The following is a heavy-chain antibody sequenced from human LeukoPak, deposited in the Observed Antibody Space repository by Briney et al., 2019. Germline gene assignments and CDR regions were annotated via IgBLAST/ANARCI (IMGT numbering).Heavy chain of an antibody. CDR3: VRHDGQGGATMGAFDS. V-gene: IGHV4-39*01. CDR1: AGSFISSSHH. Sequence: PSETLSLTCTVSAGSFISSSHHWGWIRQSPGKGLEGIGSVYYGRTTYYNPSLDGRVTVSLDTSANHFSLQLNSVTAADTAVYYCVRHDGQGGATMGAFDSWGQGSLVTVSS. J-gene: IGHJ5*01. CDR2: VYYGRTT. D-gene: IGHD5-12*01.